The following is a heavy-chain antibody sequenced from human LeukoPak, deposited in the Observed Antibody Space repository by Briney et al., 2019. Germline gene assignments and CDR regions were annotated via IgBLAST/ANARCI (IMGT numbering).Heavy chain of an antibody. V-gene: IGHV4-59*01. CDR3: ARVRDRSSYFHDLDY. CDR2: IHYSGST. D-gene: IGHD3-22*01. CDR1: GVSISSFY. Sequence: SETLSLTRTVSGVSISSFYWRWIRHPPRKGLEWIGCIHYSGSTNYNPSLKSRVTISVDTSKNQFSLKLSSVTAADTAVYYCARVRDRSSYFHDLDYWGQGTLVTVSS. J-gene: IGHJ4*02.